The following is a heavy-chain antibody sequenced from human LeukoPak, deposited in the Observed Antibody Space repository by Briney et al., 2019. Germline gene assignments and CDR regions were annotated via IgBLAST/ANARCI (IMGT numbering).Heavy chain of an antibody. J-gene: IGHJ4*02. D-gene: IGHD1-1*01. CDR2: VDPEDGET. Sequence: ASVKVSCKVSGYTFTDYYKHWVQQAPGKGLEWMGLVDPEDGETIYAEKFQGRVTITADTSTDTAYMELSSLRSEDTAVYYCAPDYNNSRYWGQGTLVTVSS. V-gene: IGHV1-69-2*01. CDR1: GYTFTDYY. CDR3: APDYNNSRY.